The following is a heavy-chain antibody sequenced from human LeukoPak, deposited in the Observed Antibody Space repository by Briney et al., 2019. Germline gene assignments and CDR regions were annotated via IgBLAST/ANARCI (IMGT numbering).Heavy chain of an antibody. J-gene: IGHJ6*02. CDR3: ARFSGRFGKLGYYYGMDV. CDR1: GYTFTSYD. CDR2: MNPNSGNT. V-gene: IGHV1-8*01. Sequence: ASVKVSCKASGYTFTSYDINWVRQATGQGLEWMGWMNPNSGNTGYAQKFQGRVTMTRNTSISTAYMELSSLRSEDTAVYYCARFSGRFGKLGYYYGMDVWGQGTTVTVSS. D-gene: IGHD3-10*01.